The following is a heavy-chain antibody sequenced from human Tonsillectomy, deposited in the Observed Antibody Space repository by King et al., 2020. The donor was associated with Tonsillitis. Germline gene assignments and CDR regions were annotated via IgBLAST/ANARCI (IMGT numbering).Heavy chain of an antibody. CDR2: IKQDGSEK. V-gene: IGHV3-7*01. Sequence: VQLVESGGGLVQPGGSLRLSCAASGFTFSSYWISCVRQAPGKVLELVANIKQDGSEKYYVDSGKGRLTISRDNAKNSLYLQMNSLRAEDTAVYYCARDRYSSSYWGQGTLVTVSS. CDR1: GFTFSSYW. J-gene: IGHJ4*02. CDR3: ARDRYSSSY. D-gene: IGHD6-13*01.